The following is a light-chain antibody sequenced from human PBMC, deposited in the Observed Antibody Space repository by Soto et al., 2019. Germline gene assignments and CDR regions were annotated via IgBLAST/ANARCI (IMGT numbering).Light chain of an antibody. CDR1: QSVLSSSNNKDY. Sequence: DIVMTQSPDSLAVSLGERATINCKSSQSVLSSSNNKDYLAWYQQKPGQPPKLLISWASTREYGVPDRLSGSGSGTDFTLTIXSXQXXDXXVXXXXXXXXDPYTFGQGTKLEIK. J-gene: IGKJ2*01. CDR2: WAS. CDR3: XXXXXDPYT. V-gene: IGKV4-1*01.